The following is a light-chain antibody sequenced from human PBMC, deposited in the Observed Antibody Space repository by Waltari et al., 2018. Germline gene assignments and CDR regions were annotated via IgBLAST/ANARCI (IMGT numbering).Light chain of an antibody. V-gene: IGLV2-14*03. CDR3: SSYTATGLYV. J-gene: IGLJ1*01. Sequence: QSALTQPASVSGSPGQSITISCTGTSGDVGGYNFVSWYQQYPGEAPKLVIYDVHMQPAGAPDRFSGSKSGNAASLVISGLQAEDEADYYCSSYTATGLYVFGTGTKVTVL. CDR2: DVH. CDR1: SGDVGGYNF.